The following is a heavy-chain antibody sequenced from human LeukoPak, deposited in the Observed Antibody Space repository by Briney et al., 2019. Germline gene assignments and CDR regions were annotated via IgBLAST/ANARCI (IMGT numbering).Heavy chain of an antibody. Sequence: PGGSRRLSCAAPGFTFISYEMNWVRQAPGKGLNWVSYISSSGSTIYYADSVKGRFTISRDNAKNSLYLQMNSLRAEDTAFFFRAEGGIRYFDWLLPPPYFDYWGQGTLVTVSS. CDR3: AEGGIRYFDWLLPPPYFDY. CDR1: GFTFISYE. D-gene: IGHD3-9*01. CDR2: ISSSGSTI. J-gene: IGHJ4*02. V-gene: IGHV3-48*03.